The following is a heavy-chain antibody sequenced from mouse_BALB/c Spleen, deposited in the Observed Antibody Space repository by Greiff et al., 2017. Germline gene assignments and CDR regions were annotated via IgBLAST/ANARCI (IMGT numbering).Heavy chain of an antibody. D-gene: IGHD1-2*01. V-gene: IGHV5-17*02. CDR2: ISSGSSTI. J-gene: IGHJ4*01. Sequence: EVKLVESGGGLVQPGGSRKLSCAASGFTFSSFGMHWVRQAPEKGLEWVAYISSGSSTIYYADTVKGRFTISRDNPKNTLFLQLTSLRSEDTAMYYCARFGITTASYAMDYWGQGTSVTVSS. CDR1: GFTFSSFG. CDR3: ARFGITTASYAMDY.